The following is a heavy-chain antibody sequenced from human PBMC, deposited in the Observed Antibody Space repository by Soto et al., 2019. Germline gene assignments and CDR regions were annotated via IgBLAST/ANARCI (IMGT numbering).Heavy chain of an antibody. V-gene: IGHV4-31*02. CDR1: GASTVSHYH. Sequence: QVQLQESGPGLVKPSQTLSLTCSVSGASTVSHYHWTWIRQPPGKGLEWMGFIFNSGTTFYNPSLTSRLFLSLDTSWNHFSLELRSVTAADTAVYYCALALGPTTGLDYWGQGTLVTVSS. CDR2: IFNSGTT. D-gene: IGHD1-26*01. CDR3: ALALGPTTGLDY. J-gene: IGHJ4*02.